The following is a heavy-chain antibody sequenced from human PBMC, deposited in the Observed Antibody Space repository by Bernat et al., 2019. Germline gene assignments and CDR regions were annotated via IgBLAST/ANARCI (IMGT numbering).Heavy chain of an antibody. D-gene: IGHD5-18*01. V-gene: IGHV1-69*17. CDR1: GGTFSSYA. J-gene: IGHJ4*02. CDR2: IIPISGIA. Sequence: QVQLVQSGAEVKKPGSSVKVSCKASGGTFSSYAISWVRQAPGQGLEWMGGIIPISGIANYAQKFQGRVTITADKSTSTAYMELSSLRSEDTAVYYCARVVTRGQGYSYGYFDYWGQGTLVTVSS. CDR3: ARVVTRGQGYSYGYFDY.